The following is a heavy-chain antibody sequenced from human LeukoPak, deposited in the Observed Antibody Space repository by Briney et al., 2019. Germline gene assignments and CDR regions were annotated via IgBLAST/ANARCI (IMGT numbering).Heavy chain of an antibody. CDR3: ARGTLVYGDYGLDV. CDR1: GYSFTNYY. Sequence: GASVKVSCKASGYSFTNYYMHWVRRAPGQGLEWLGKINPSDGSINYAQKFQGRVTITADESTSTAYMELSSLRSEDTAVYYCARGTLVYGDYGLDVWGKGTTVTISS. D-gene: IGHD4-17*01. J-gene: IGHJ6*04. CDR2: INPSDGSI. V-gene: IGHV1-46*01.